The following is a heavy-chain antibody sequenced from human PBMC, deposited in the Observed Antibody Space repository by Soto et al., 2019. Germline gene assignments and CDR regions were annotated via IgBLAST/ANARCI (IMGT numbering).Heavy chain of an antibody. CDR2: MNSDGSST. CDR1: GFTFSSYW. CDR3: PRGYYNTVARSSQYYGMAV. D-gene: IGHD3-22*01. Sequence: WGSLRLSCAAAGFTFSSYWMHWFRQAPWKGLVWVSRMNSDGSSTSYADSVKGRFPISRDNAKNTLYLQMISLIAEDTAVYYCPRGYYNTVARSSQYYGMAVWGQGTTVTVSS. V-gene: IGHV3-74*01. J-gene: IGHJ6*02.